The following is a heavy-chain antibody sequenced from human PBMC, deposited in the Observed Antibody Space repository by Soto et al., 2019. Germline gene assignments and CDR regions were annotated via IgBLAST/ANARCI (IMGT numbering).Heavy chain of an antibody. J-gene: IGHJ6*02. V-gene: IGHV1-69*13. CDR3: AKVRYSSPMGEYHGMDV. D-gene: IGHD6-19*01. CDR1: RFAFSKFI. CDR2: IIPIFGTA. Sequence: SVKVSCKASRFAFSKFIVTWVRQAPGLGLEWVGGIIPIFGTANYAQEFQGRVTITADESTSTSYMEVNNLRSEDTAVYYCAKVRYSSPMGEYHGMDVWGQGPIVTVYS.